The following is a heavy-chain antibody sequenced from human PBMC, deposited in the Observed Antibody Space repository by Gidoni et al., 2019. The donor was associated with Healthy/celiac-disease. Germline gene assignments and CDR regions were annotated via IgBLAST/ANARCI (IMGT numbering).Heavy chain of an antibody. CDR1: GFTFSSYA. CDR3: ARGVGATNFDY. J-gene: IGHJ4*02. CDR2: ISYDGSNK. Sequence: QVQLVESGGGVVQPWRSLRLPCAASGFTFSSYAMHWVRQAAGKGLEWVAVISYDGSNKYYADSVKGRFTISRDNSKNTLYLQMNSLRAEDTAVYYCARGVGATNFDYWGQGTLVTVSS. V-gene: IGHV3-30*04. D-gene: IGHD1-26*01.